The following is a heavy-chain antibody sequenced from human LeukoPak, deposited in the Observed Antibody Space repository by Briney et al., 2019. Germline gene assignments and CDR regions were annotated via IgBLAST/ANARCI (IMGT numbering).Heavy chain of an antibody. V-gene: IGHV3-23*01. CDR2: ISGGGGYI. Sequence: GGSLRLSCAASGFTFSSYAMTWVRRAPGKGLEWVSAISGGGGYIYYGDSVKGRFTSSRDNSESTLYLQMNNLRAEDTAVYYCAKNRXTGMAFYDHWGQGTQVTVSS. D-gene: IGHD5-18*01. CDR1: GFTFSSYA. CDR3: AKNRXTGMAFYDH. J-gene: IGHJ4*02.